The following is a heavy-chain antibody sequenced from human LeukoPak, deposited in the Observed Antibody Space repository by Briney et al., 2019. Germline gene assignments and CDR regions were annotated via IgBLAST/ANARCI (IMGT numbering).Heavy chain of an antibody. CDR3: AKRPHSDFWSGYYTWFDF. V-gene: IGHV3-23*01. D-gene: IGHD3-3*01. Sequence: GGSLRLSCAASGFTFSSYAMSGVRQAPGKGVEGVSASSGSGGSTYYTDSVKGRFTISRDNSKNPLYLQMNSLRAKDTAVYYCAKRPHSDFWSGYYTWFDFWGQGTLVTVSS. CDR2: SSGSGGST. J-gene: IGHJ4*02. CDR1: GFTFSSYA.